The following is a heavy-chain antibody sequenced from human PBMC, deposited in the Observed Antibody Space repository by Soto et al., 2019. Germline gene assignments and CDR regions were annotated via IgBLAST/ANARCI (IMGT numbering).Heavy chain of an antibody. Sequence: DVPLVESGGGLVQPGGSLRLSCAASGFSFDSDWMHWVREVPGKGLLWVARISNDASMTTYADSVKGRFTISRDNAKKTLYLQMNGLTVEDTGTYYCARLVGAGRQGTDYWGQGTLVTVSS. V-gene: IGHV3-74*03. CDR1: GFSFDSDW. J-gene: IGHJ4*02. CDR3: ARLVGAGRQGTDY. D-gene: IGHD2-15*01. CDR2: ISNDASMT.